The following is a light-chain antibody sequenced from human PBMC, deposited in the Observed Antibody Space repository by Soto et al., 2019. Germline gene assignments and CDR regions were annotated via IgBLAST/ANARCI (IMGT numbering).Light chain of an antibody. Sequence: DIQMTQSPSSLSASVGDAVSLTCRASRSISNYLNWYQQKPGRAPKLLISGASSLQRGVPSRFSGSGSGTTFTLTITSLQPDDFAIYFCQQSYTAPYTFGFGTKVEIK. CDR3: QQSYTAPYT. CDR2: GAS. J-gene: IGKJ3*01. CDR1: RSISNY. V-gene: IGKV1-39*01.